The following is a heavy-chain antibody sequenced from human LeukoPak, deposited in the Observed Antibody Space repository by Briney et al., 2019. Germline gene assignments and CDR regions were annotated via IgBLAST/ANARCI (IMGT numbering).Heavy chain of an antibody. J-gene: IGHJ4*02. D-gene: IGHD2-21*02. Sequence: GASVKVSFKASGYTFTSYGISWVRQAPGQGLEWMGWISAYNGNTNYAQKLQGRVTMTTDTSTSTAYMELRGLRSDDTAVYYCARDLIAYCGGDSYGDYWGQGTLVTVSS. CDR3: ARDLIAYCGGDSYGDY. CDR1: GYTFTSYG. CDR2: ISAYNGNT. V-gene: IGHV1-18*01.